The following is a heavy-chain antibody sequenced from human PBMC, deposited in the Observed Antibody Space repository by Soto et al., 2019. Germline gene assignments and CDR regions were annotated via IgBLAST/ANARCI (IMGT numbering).Heavy chain of an antibody. CDR1: GFTFSTYA. V-gene: IGHV3-33*01. D-gene: IGHD4-4*01. J-gene: IGHJ6*02. CDR3: ARSVRVREYTNYLLSHYYGMDV. Sequence: QVQLVESGGGVVQPGRSLRLSCAASGFTFSTYAMHWVRQPPGKGLEWVAIIWSDGSNEYYAAPVKARFTISRDNSKNTLYLQMDSLRAEDTDVYYCARSVRVREYTNYLLSHYYGMDVWGHGTTVTVSS. CDR2: IWSDGSNE.